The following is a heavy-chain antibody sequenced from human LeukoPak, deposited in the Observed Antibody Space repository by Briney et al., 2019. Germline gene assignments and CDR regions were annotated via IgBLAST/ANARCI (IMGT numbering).Heavy chain of an antibody. J-gene: IGHJ4*02. CDR3: ARGYTY. D-gene: IGHD5-18*01. V-gene: IGHV4-39*07. CDR1: SDSSSSSSYY. Sequence: SETLSLTCAVSSDSSSSSSYYWGWIRQSPGTGLEWIGSIFYSGNTYYNPSLKSRVTISADTSKNQFSLKLSSVTAADTAVYYCARGYTYWGQGTLVTVSS. CDR2: IFYSGNT.